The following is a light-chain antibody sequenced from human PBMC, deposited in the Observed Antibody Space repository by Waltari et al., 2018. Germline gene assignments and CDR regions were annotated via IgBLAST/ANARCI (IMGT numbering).Light chain of an antibody. V-gene: IGLV1-40*01. Sequence: QSVLTQPPSVSGAPGPRVTISCTGSSSHIGAGFHVHWYQQVPGTAPKLFISGNSDRPSGVPDRVSASKSGTSASLAITGLQAEDEADYYCQSYDSSLSGWVFGGGTKLTVL. J-gene: IGLJ3*02. CDR1: SSHIGAGFH. CDR3: QSYDSSLSGWV. CDR2: GNS.